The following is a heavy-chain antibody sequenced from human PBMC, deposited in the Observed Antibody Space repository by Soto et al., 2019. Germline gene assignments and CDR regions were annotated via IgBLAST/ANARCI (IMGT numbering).Heavy chain of an antibody. CDR1: GGSISSYY. J-gene: IGHJ5*02. V-gene: IGHV4-4*07. D-gene: IGHD6-19*01. CDR2: IYTSGST. Sequence: SETLSLTCTVSGGSISSYYWSWIRQPAGKGLEWIGRIYTSGSTNYNPSLKSRVTMSVDTSKNQFSLKLSSVTAADTAVYYCARHSGWPPRYWFDPWGQGTLVTSPQ. CDR3: ARHSGWPPRYWFDP.